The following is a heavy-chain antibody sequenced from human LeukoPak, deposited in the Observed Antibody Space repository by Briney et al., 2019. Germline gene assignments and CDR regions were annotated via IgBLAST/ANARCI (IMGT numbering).Heavy chain of an antibody. CDR2: INAGNGNT. CDR1: GYTFTSYT. D-gene: IGHD4-23*01. Sequence: RASVKVSCKASGYTFTSYTMHWVRQAPGQRLEWMGWINAGNGNTKYSQKFQGRVTITRDTSASTAYMELSSLRSEDTAVYYCARELWALTHFDPWGQGTLVTVSS. CDR3: ARELWALTHFDP. J-gene: IGHJ5*02. V-gene: IGHV1-3*01.